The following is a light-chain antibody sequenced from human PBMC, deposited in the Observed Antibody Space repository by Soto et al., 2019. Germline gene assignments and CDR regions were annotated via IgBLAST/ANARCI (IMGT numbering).Light chain of an antibody. Sequence: IVFTQSPATLSFSPGKRASLSCRASQNISNYLIWYQQKPGQAPRLLIYDVSNRATGIPARFSGSGSGTNFTLTISRLEPEDFAVYYCQQYDNSPPCTFGQGTKVDIK. J-gene: IGKJ1*01. CDR3: QQYDNSPPCT. CDR2: DVS. V-gene: IGKV3-11*01. CDR1: QNISNY.